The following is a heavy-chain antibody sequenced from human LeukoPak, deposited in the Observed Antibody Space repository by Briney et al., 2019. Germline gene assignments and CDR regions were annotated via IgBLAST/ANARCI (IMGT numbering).Heavy chain of an antibody. CDR1: GVTFRSYG. V-gene: IGHV3-30*03. Sequence: GSLRLSCAASGVTFRSYGMHWGRQAPGKGLEWVALNSSDGNDKLYGDSVRGRFNISRDDSKSTLYLQMNSLRAEDTAVYYCTTKVIRGNSGDDYDDWGQGTLVTVSS. J-gene: IGHJ4*02. D-gene: IGHD5-12*01. CDR3: TTKVIRGNSGDDYDD. CDR2: NSSDGNDK.